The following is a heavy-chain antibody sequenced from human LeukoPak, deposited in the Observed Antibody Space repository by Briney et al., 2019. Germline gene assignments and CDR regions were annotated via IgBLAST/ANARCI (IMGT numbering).Heavy chain of an antibody. J-gene: IGHJ4*02. CDR1: GGSISSSSHY. CDR3: ASLIYDSSGYYFDK. Sequence: ASETLSLTCTVSGGSISSSSHYWGWIRQPPGKGLEWIGSIYYSGYTYYNPSLKSRVTISVDTSKNQFSLKLSSVTAADTAVYYCASLIYDSSGYYFDKWGQGTLGTVSS. CDR2: IYYSGYT. V-gene: IGHV4-39*07. D-gene: IGHD3-22*01.